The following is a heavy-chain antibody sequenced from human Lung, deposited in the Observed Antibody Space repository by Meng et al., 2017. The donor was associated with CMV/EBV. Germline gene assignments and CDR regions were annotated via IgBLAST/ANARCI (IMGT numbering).Heavy chain of an antibody. D-gene: IGHD3-10*01. J-gene: IGHJ5*02. V-gene: IGHV1-18*04. CDR1: GYSFNSYI. CDR2: VNSYTGDT. CDR3: AWISMIRGIIITGGFDP. Sequence: ASVKVSXKAYGYSFNSYIISWVRQAPGQGLEWMGWVNSYTGDTDYAQQFQERITMTTDTSTTTVYMELRNLRTDGTAAYYLAWISMIRGIIITGGFDPWGQGTLVSVSS.